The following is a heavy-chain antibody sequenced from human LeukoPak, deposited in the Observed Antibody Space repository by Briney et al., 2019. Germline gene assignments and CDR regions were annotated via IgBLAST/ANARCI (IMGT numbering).Heavy chain of an antibody. CDR2: IYYSGTT. Sequence: SETLSLTCTVSGGSVSSSIYYWGWIRQPPGKGLEWIGSIYYSGTTYYNPSLKSRVTISVDTSKNQFSLKLRSVTAADTAVYYCARHSQYSYGLLYFFDFWGQGTLVTVSS. CDR1: GGSVSSSIYY. D-gene: IGHD5-18*01. CDR3: ARHSQYSYGLLYFFDF. V-gene: IGHV4-39*01. J-gene: IGHJ4*02.